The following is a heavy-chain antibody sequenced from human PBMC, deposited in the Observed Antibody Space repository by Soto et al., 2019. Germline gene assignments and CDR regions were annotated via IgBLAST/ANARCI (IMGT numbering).Heavy chain of an antibody. J-gene: IGHJ5*02. Sequence: GESLKISCKGSGYNFPDYWIAWVRQMPGKGLEWMGIIYPGDSDTRYSPSFEGQVTISADKSISTAYLQWSSLEASDTAMYYCERNGEHGQKELRRNYFYPWGQGTLVTVSS. V-gene: IGHV5-51*01. CDR1: GYNFPDYW. D-gene: IGHD2-21*01. CDR2: IYPGDSDT. CDR3: ERNGEHGQKELRRNYFYP.